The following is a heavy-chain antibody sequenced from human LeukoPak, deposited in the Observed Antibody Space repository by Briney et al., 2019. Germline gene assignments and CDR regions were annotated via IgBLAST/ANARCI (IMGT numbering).Heavy chain of an antibody. V-gene: IGHV3-7*01. CDR1: GFTFSSYA. CDR2: IKPDGSDK. CDR3: VSRYSSSSGNY. Sequence: GGSLRLSCAASGFTFSSYAMSWVRQAPGKGLEWVANIKPDGSDKYYVDSVKGRFTISRDNAKNSLYLQMNSLRAEDTAVYYCVSRYSSSSGNYWGQGTLVTVSS. D-gene: IGHD6-6*01. J-gene: IGHJ4*02.